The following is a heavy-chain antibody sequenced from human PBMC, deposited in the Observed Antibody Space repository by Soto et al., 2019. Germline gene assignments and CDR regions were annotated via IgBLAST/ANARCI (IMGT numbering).Heavy chain of an antibody. D-gene: IGHD3-16*01. CDR2: INAGNGNT. J-gene: IGHJ6*02. CDR1: GYTFTSYA. CDR3: ARSWASTQDYYYYGMDV. V-gene: IGHV1-3*01. Sequence: ASVKVSCKASGYTFTSYAMHWVRQAPRQRLEWMGWINAGNGNTKYSQKFQGRVTITRDTSASTAYMELSSLRSEDTAVYYCARSWASTQDYYYYGMDVWGQGTTVTVSS.